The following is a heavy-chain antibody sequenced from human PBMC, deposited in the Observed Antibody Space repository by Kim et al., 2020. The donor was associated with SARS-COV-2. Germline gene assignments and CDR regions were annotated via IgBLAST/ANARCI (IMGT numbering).Heavy chain of an antibody. D-gene: IGHD2-15*01. Sequence: GESLKISCKGSGYSFTSYWIGWVRQMPGKGLEWRVIIYPGDSDTRYSPSFQGQVTISADKSISTAYLQGSSLKASDTAMYYCARHSTPGYCSGGSCPCDYWGQGTLVTVSS. CDR1: GYSFTSYW. CDR2: IYPGDSDT. CDR3: ARHSTPGYCSGGSCPCDY. J-gene: IGHJ4*02. V-gene: IGHV5-51*01.